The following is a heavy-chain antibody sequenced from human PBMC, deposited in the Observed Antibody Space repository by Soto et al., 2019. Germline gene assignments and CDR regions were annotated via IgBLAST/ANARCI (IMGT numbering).Heavy chain of an antibody. Sequence: QVQLVESGGGVVQPGRSLRLSCEGSGFTSSSYVMHWVRQAPGKGLEWVALISFDGSKKNYADSVKGRFTISRDNSQNMMYLPMNSLRPEDTAVYYCARGVFYYYGSSGYSPDYWGQGPLVTVSS. V-gene: IGHV3-30-3*01. CDR1: GFTSSSYV. J-gene: IGHJ4*02. D-gene: IGHD3-22*01. CDR2: ISFDGSKK. CDR3: ARGVFYYYGSSGYSPDY.